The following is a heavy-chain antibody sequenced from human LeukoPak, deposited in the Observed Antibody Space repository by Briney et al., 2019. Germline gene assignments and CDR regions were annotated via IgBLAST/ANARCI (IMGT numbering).Heavy chain of an antibody. CDR3: ARGHYDVLAASYKWTPDY. J-gene: IGHJ4*02. Sequence: GGSLRLSCAASGFTFNTFNMNWVRQAPGKGLEWVSPITSGGDYIYYADSVKGRFTTSRDNAKNSLSLQLDSLRVEDTAVYYCARGHYDVLAASYKWTPDYWGQGTLVTVSS. CDR2: ITSGGDYI. V-gene: IGHV3-21*01. D-gene: IGHD3-9*01. CDR1: GFTFNTFN.